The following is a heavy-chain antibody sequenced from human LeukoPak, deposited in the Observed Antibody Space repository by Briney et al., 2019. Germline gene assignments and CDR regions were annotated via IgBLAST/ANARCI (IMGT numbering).Heavy chain of an antibody. J-gene: IGHJ3*02. V-gene: IGHV3-13*01. CDR1: GFTFRDYD. D-gene: IGHD5/OR15-5a*01. CDR3: VRGGIRVSGIDAFDI. CDR2: IGIGDDT. Sequence: PAGGSLRLSCAASGFTFRDYDMHWVRQTPGRGLEWVSAIGIGDDTHYPDSVKGRFTISRENAKNSLYLQMSSLRDGDTAMYYCVRGGIRVSGIDAFDIWGHGTMVTVSS.